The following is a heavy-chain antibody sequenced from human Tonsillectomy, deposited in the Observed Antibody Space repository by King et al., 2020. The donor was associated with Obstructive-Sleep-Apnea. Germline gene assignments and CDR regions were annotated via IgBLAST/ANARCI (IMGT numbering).Heavy chain of an antibody. J-gene: IGHJ5*02. Sequence: QLQESGPGLVKPSETLSLTCTVSGGSISSYYWSWIRQPPGKGLEWIGYIYYSGSTNYNPSLKSRVTISVDTSKNQFSLKLSSVTAADTAGYYCARRWQGLRGGFDPWGQGTLVTVSS. CDR2: IYYSGST. CDR3: ARRWQGLRGGFDP. CDR1: GGSISSYY. V-gene: IGHV4-59*08. D-gene: IGHD5-24*01.